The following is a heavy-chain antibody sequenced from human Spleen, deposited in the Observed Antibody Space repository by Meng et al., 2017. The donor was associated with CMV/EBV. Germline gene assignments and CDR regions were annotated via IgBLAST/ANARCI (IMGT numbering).Heavy chain of an antibody. CDR3: ANPPVGWLAPFDY. Sequence: GESLKISCAASGFTFSSYEMNWVRQAPGKGLEWVSYISSSGDIIYYVDSVKGRFTNSRDNAKNSLDLQMNSLRAEDTAVYYCANPPVGWLAPFDYWGQGTLVTVSS. J-gene: IGHJ4*02. V-gene: IGHV3-48*03. CDR2: ISSSGDII. CDR1: GFTFSSYE. D-gene: IGHD5-24*01.